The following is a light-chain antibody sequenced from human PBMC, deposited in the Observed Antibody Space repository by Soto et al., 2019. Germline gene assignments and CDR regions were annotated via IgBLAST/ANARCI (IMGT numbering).Light chain of an antibody. V-gene: IGKV2-28*01. Sequence: DIVMTQSPLSLPVTPGEPASISCRSSQSLLHSNGYNYLDWYLQKPGQSPQLLIYLGSNRASGVSDRSGGSGSGTDFTLKISRVEAEYVGVYYCMQALQTPTFGQGTKLEIK. CDR2: LGS. CDR1: QSLLHSNGYNY. J-gene: IGKJ2*01. CDR3: MQALQTPT.